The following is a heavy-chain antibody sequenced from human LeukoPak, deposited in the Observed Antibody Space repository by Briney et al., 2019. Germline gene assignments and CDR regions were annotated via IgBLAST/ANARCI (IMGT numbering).Heavy chain of an antibody. V-gene: IGHV4-59*01. D-gene: IGHD3-9*01. CDR3: ARDTTPLYYDILTGYGAFDI. Sequence: SETPSLTCTVSGGSISSYYWSWLRQPPGKGLEWIGYIYYSGSTNYIPSLKSRVPISVDTSKNQFSLKLSSVTAADAAVYYCARDTTPLYYDILTGYGAFDIWGQGTMVTVSS. J-gene: IGHJ3*02. CDR2: IYYSGST. CDR1: GGSISSYY.